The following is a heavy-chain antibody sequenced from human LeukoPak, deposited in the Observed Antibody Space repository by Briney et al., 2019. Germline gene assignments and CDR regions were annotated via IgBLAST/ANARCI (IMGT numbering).Heavy chain of an antibody. CDR1: GFTFSSYG. Sequence: GGSLRLSCAASGFTFSSYGMHWFRQAPGKGLEWVAFIRYDGSNQYYADSVKGRFTISRDNAKNSLYLQMNSLRAEDTAVYYCARARGGDYGSPLDFDYWGQGTLVTVSS. J-gene: IGHJ4*02. CDR2: IRYDGSNQ. CDR3: ARARGGDYGSPLDFDY. D-gene: IGHD4-17*01. V-gene: IGHV3-30*02.